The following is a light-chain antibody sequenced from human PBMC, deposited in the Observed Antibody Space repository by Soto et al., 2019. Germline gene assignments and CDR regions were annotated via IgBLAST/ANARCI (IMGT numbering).Light chain of an antibody. CDR2: DAS. Sequence: DIVLMQSPGTLSLSPGERATLSCWASHSVTTHLAWFKHRPGQTPRLLIYDASTRAPGIPARFSGRGSGADFTLTIRSLQPEDFAVYYCQQRSDSITFGQGTRLEIK. CDR1: HSVTTH. J-gene: IGKJ5*01. CDR3: QQRSDSIT. V-gene: IGKV3-11*01.